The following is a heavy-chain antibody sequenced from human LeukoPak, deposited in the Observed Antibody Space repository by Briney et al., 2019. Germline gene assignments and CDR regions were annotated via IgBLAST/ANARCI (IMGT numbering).Heavy chain of an antibody. J-gene: IGHJ5*02. CDR3: ARHIASSSWRPNNWFDP. CDR1: GGSISSYY. CDR2: IYYSGST. Sequence: SETLSLTCTVSGGSISSYYWSWIRQPPGKGLEWIGYIYYSGSTNYNPSLKSRVTISVDTSKNQFSLKLSSVTAADTAVYYCARHIASSSWRPNNWFDPWGQGTQVTVSS. D-gene: IGHD6-13*01. V-gene: IGHV4-59*08.